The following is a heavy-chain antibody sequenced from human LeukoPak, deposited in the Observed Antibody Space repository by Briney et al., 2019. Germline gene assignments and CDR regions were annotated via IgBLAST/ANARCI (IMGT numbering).Heavy chain of an antibody. CDR3: ASTGVGYGSGSFRGLI. J-gene: IGHJ4*02. Sequence: ASVKVSCKASGYTFTSYYMHWVRQAPGQGLEWMGIINPSGGSTSYAQKFQGRVTMTRDMSTSTVYMELSSLRSEDTAVYYCASTGVGYGSGSFRGLIWGQGTLVTVSS. D-gene: IGHD3-10*01. V-gene: IGHV1-46*01. CDR1: GYTFTSYY. CDR2: INPSGGST.